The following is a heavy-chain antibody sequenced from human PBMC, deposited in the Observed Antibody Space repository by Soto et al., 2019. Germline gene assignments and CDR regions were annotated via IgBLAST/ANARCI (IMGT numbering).Heavy chain of an antibody. V-gene: IGHV4-31*03. J-gene: IGHJ3*02. D-gene: IGHD3-3*01. CDR2: IYYSGST. Sequence: QVQLQESGPGLVKPSQTLSLTCTVSGGSISSGGYYWSWIRQHPGKGLEWIGYIYYSGSTYYNPSPKSRVTISVDTSKNQFSLKLSSVTAADTAVYYCATTLEVYGSHAFDIWGQGTMVTVSS. CDR1: GGSISSGGYY. CDR3: ATTLEVYGSHAFDI.